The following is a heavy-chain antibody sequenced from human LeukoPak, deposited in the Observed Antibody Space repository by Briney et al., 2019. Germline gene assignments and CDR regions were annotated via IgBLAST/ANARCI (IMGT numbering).Heavy chain of an antibody. CDR1: GFTFS. D-gene: IGHD5-24*01. J-gene: IGHJ4*02. CDR3: ARDGGGGYNQIDF. CDR2: VSHDGIQT. Sequence: GGSLRLSCAASGFTFSMHWVRQGLVKGLESMAVVSHDGIQTYYADSVKGRFTISRDNSKSTLFLQMNSLRAEDSAVYYCARDGGGGYNQIDFWGQGTLVTVSS. V-gene: IGHV3-30-3*01.